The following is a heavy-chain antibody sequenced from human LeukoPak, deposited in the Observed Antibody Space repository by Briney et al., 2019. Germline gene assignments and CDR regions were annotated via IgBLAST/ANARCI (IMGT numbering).Heavy chain of an antibody. J-gene: IGHJ5*02. D-gene: IGHD2-15*01. CDR2: ISPYNGKT. V-gene: IGHV1-18*01. CDR3: ARGYCTGGSCSGAWFDP. Sequence: ASVKVSCKASVDTFTSYGISWVRQAPGQGLEWMGWISPYNGKTDSTQKFQGRVIMTTDTFTSTAYMELRSLRSDDTAVYYCARGYCTGGSCSGAWFDPWGQGTLVTVSS. CDR1: VDTFTSYG.